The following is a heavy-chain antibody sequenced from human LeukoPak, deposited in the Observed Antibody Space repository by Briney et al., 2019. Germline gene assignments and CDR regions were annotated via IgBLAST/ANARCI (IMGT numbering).Heavy chain of an antibody. J-gene: IGHJ4*02. Sequence: SETLSLTCTVSGGSISSGGYYWSWIRQHPGTGLEWIGEINHSGSTNYNPSLKSRVTMSVDTSKNQFSLKLSSVTAADTAVYYCARNAYSYGYSDYWGQGTLVTVSS. CDR2: INHSGST. V-gene: IGHV4-31*03. D-gene: IGHD5-18*01. CDR3: ARNAYSYGYSDY. CDR1: GGSISSGGYY.